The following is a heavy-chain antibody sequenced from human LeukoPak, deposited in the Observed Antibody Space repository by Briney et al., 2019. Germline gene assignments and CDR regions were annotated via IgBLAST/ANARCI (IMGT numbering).Heavy chain of an antibody. J-gene: IGHJ6*04. CDR1: GYTFTSYG. V-gene: IGHV1-18*04. Sequence: ASVKVSCKASGYTFTSYGISWVRQAPGQGLEWMGWISAYNGNTNYAQKLQGRVTMATDTSTSTAYMELRSLRSDDTAVYYCASHYCSSTSCYADYGMDAWGKGTTVTVSS. CDR3: ASHYCSSTSCYADYGMDA. D-gene: IGHD2-2*01. CDR2: ISAYNGNT.